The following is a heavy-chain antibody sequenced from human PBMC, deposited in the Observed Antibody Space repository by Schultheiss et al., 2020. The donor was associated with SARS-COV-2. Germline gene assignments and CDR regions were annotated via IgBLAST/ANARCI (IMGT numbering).Heavy chain of an antibody. D-gene: IGHD3-16*02. V-gene: IGHV4-39*01. Sequence: SETLSLTCTVSGASLTGSAYYWGWIRQAPGKGLEWIGYIYYSGSTYYNPSLKSRATISVDTSKNQFSLKLSSVTAEDTAVYYCARGQPYYDYVWGSYQYYFDYWGQGTLVTVSS. CDR3: ARGQPYYDYVWGSYQYYFDY. J-gene: IGHJ4*02. CDR1: GASLTGSAYY. CDR2: IYYSGST.